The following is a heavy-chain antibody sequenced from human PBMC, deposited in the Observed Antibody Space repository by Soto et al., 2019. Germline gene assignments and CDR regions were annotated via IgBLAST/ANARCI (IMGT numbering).Heavy chain of an antibody. CDR2: IYYRGST. CDR3: ATGLFVPDNYFYYGVDV. D-gene: IGHD2-21*01. Sequence: SETLSLTCTVSGGSFGNYYWSWIRQPPGKGLEWIGYIYYRGSTNYNPSLKSRATISIDTSEHQLALRLSSVTAADSAVYYCATGLFVPDNYFYYGVDVWGHGTAVTVSS. V-gene: IGHV4-59*01. J-gene: IGHJ6*02. CDR1: GGSFGNYY.